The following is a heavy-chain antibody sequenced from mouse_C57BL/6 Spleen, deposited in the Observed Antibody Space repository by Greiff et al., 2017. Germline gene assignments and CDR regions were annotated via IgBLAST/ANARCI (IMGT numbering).Heavy chain of an antibody. V-gene: IGHV2-2*01. CDR3: ARKDGNLPYYYAMDY. J-gene: IGHJ4*01. Sequence: VQLVESGPGLVQPSQSLSITCTVSGFSLTSYGVHWVRQSPGKGLEWLGVIWSGGSTDYNAAFISRLSISKDNSKSQVFFKMNSLQADDTAIYYCARKDGNLPYYYAMDYWGQGTSVTVSS. D-gene: IGHD2-1*01. CDR1: GFSLTSYG. CDR2: IWSGGST.